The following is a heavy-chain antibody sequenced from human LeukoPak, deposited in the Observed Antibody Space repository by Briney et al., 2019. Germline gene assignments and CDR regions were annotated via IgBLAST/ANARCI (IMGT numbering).Heavy chain of an antibody. V-gene: IGHV4-59*01. J-gene: IGHJ6*02. CDR2: IYYSGST. CDR1: GGSISSYY. Sequence: PSETLSLTCTVSGGSISSYYWSWIRQPPGKGLEWIGYIYYSGSTNYNPSLKSRVTISVDTSKDQFSLKLSSVTAADTAVYYCARELGYYYGSGSPEAYYYYYYGMDVWGQGTTVTVSS. D-gene: IGHD3-10*01. CDR3: ARELGYYYGSGSPEAYYYYYYGMDV.